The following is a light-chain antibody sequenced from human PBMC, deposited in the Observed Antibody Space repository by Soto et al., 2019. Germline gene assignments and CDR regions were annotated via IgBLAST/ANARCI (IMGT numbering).Light chain of an antibody. V-gene: IGKV3D-11*02. CDR3: QKSRNWHQT. Sequence: DILLAQSPATLSLSPGERATLSCRASQTISNYLAWYQQKPGQAPRLLIYDASNRAAGIPARFSGRGSRADFTLTISSLEPEDFAVYYCQKSRNWHQTFGQGTRVELK. CDR1: QTISNY. CDR2: DAS. J-gene: IGKJ1*01.